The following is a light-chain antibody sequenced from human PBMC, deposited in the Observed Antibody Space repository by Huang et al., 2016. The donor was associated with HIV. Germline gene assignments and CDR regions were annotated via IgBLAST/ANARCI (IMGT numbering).Light chain of an antibody. V-gene: IGKV1-27*01. CDR1: QDIRNY. CDR3: QKYNSAPYT. Sequence: DIHMTQSPSSLSSSVGDRVTITCRASQDIRNYLAWYQQKPGTAPKLLISAASTLQSGVPSCFSGSGSGTDFTLTIGSLQPEDVATYYCQKYNSAPYTFGQGTKLEIK. CDR2: AAS. J-gene: IGKJ2*01.